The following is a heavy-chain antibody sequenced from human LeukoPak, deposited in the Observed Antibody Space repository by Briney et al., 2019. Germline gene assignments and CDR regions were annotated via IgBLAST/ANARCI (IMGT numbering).Heavy chain of an antibody. CDR3: AREPPVSPDY. V-gene: IGHV3-21*01. CDR1: GFTFSSYS. Sequence: GGSLRLSCAASGFTFSSYSMNWVRQAPGKGLEWVSSISGSSNYIYYADSVKGRFTISRDNAENSLYLQMNSLRAEDTAVYYCAREPPVSPDYWGQGTLVTVCS. CDR2: ISGSSNYI. D-gene: IGHD2/OR15-2a*01. J-gene: IGHJ4*02.